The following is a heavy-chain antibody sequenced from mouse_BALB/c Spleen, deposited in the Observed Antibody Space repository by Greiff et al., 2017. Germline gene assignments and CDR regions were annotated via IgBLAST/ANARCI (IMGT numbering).Heavy chain of an antibody. J-gene: IGHJ4*01. V-gene: IGHV1-80*01. CDR3: ARREPCMDY. Sequence: QVQLKESGAELVRPGSSVKISCKASGYAFSSYWMNWVKQRPGQGLEWIGQIYPGDGDTNYNGKFKGKATLTADKSSSTAYMQLSSLTSEDSAVYFCARREPCMDYWGQGTSVTVSS. CDR1: GYAFSSYW. CDR2: IYPGDGDT.